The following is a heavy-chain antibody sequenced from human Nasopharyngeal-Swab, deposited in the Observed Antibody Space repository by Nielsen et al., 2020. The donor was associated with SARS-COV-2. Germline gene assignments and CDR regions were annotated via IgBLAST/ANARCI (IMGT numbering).Heavy chain of an antibody. CDR2: IYYSGST. CDR3: ARVYYYYYYMDV. V-gene: IGHV4-30-4*01. J-gene: IGHJ6*03. CDR1: GGSISSGDYY. Sequence: SETLSLTCTVSGGSISSGDYYWSWIRQPPGKGLEWIGYIYYSGSTYYNPSLKSRVTISVDTSKNQFSLKLSSVTAADTAVYYRARVYYYYYYMDVWGKGTTVTVSS.